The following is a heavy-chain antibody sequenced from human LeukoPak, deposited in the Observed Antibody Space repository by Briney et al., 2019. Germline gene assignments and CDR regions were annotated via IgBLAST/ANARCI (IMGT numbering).Heavy chain of an antibody. J-gene: IGHJ4*02. D-gene: IGHD3-22*01. CDR2: IIPIFGTA. CDR3: ARDQIPHYYDSSGYLRN. Sequence: SVKVSCKASGGTFSSYAISWVRQAPGQGLEWKGRIIPIFGTANYAQKFQGRVTITTDESTSTAYMELSSLRSEDTAVYYCARDQIPHYYDSSGYLRNWGQGTLVTVSS. V-gene: IGHV1-69*05. CDR1: GGTFSSYA.